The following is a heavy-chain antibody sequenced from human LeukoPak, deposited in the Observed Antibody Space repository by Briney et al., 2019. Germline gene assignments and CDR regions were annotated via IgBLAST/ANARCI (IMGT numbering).Heavy chain of an antibody. D-gene: IGHD3-10*01. V-gene: IGHV1-2*02. Sequence: ASVKVSCKASGYTFTSYDINWVRQAPGQGLEWMGWITPNSGGTNYAQKFQGRVTMTRDTSISTAYMELSRLRSDDTAVYYCARVPITMVRGGNMDVWGKGTTVTVSS. CDR3: ARVPITMVRGGNMDV. CDR2: ITPNSGGT. CDR1: GYTFTSYD. J-gene: IGHJ6*03.